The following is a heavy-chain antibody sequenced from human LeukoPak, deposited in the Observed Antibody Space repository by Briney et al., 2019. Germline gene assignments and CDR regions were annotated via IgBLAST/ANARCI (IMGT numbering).Heavy chain of an antibody. V-gene: IGHV3-64*01. Sequence: GGSLRLSCAASGFTFSNYAMHWVRQAPGKGLEYVSAISSNGGNTYYANSVKGRFTIARDNSENTVDLQMGSLRAEDTAVYYCARGRFDYWGQGTLVTVSS. J-gene: IGHJ4*02. CDR1: GFTFSNYA. CDR2: ISSNGGNT. D-gene: IGHD3-10*01. CDR3: ARGRFDY.